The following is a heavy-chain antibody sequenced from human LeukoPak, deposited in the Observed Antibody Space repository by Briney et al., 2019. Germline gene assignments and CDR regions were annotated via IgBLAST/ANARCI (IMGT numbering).Heavy chain of an antibody. J-gene: IGHJ5*02. V-gene: IGHV5-51*01. CDR1: GYSFTSYW. CDR2: IYPGDSDT. CDR3: ALVVPAALGWFDP. Sequence: GEPLKTSCKGSGYSFTSYWIGWVRQMPGKGLEWMGIIYPGDSDTRYSPSFQGQFTIEADKSISTAYLQWSSLKASDTAMYYCALVVPAALGWFDPWGQGTLVTVSS. D-gene: IGHD2-2*01.